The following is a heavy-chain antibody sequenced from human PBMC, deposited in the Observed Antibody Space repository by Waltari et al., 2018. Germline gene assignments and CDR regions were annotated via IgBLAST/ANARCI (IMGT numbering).Heavy chain of an antibody. CDR1: GFTFSSYA. V-gene: IGHV3-23*01. Sequence: EVQLLESGGGLVQPGGSLGLSCAASGFTFSSYAISWVRPAPGKGGEWVSDISGSGGSTYYADSVKGRFTSARDNSKNKLDLQMNSLRAEDTAVYYCAPRDFGSGYYFHYWGQGTLVTVSS. J-gene: IGHJ4*02. CDR3: APRDFGSGYYFHY. CDR2: ISGSGGST. D-gene: IGHD3-3*01.